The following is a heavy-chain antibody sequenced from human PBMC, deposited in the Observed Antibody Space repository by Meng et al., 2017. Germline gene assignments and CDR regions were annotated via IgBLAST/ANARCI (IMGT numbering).Heavy chain of an antibody. CDR2: IKPDGTMT. V-gene: IGHV3-74*01. CDR1: GFTFRNYW. Sequence: VEWGESGGGLVQSGGSLRLSCTASGFTFRNYWMHWVRQAPGKGLVWVSRIKPDGTMTVYADSVKGRFTISRDNAKNTLHLQMNSLRSDDTAVYYCARSDWFDPWGQGTLVTVSS. CDR3: ARSDWFDP. J-gene: IGHJ5*02.